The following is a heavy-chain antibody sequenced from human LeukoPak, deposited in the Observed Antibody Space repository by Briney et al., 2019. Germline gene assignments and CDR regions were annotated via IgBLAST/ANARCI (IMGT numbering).Heavy chain of an antibody. Sequence: PSETLSLTCAVYGGSFSGYYWSWLRQPPGKGLEWIGEINHSGSTNYNPSLKSRVTISVDTSKNQFSLKLSSVTAADTAVYYCARGSSYYYDSSGYPYWGQGTLVTVSS. J-gene: IGHJ4*02. D-gene: IGHD3-22*01. CDR3: ARGSSYYYDSSGYPY. V-gene: IGHV4-34*01. CDR1: GGSFSGYY. CDR2: INHSGST.